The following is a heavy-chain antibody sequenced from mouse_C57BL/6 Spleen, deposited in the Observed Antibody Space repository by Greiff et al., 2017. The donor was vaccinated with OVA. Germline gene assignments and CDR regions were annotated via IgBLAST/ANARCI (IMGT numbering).Heavy chain of an antibody. Sequence: EVNLVESGGGLVKPGGSLKLSCAASGFTFSDYGMHWVRQAPEKGLEWVAYISSGSSTIYYADTVKGRFTISRDNAKNTLFLQMTSLRSEDTAMYYCARSDYGSSPFAYWGQGTLVTVSA. CDR2: ISSGSSTI. D-gene: IGHD1-1*01. CDR1: GFTFSDYG. J-gene: IGHJ3*01. V-gene: IGHV5-17*01. CDR3: ARSDYGSSPFAY.